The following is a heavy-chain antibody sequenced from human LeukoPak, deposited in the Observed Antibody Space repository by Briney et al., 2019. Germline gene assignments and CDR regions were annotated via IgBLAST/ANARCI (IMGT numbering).Heavy chain of an antibody. J-gene: IGHJ3*02. V-gene: IGHV3-48*01. CDR3: AREVVNGDDYDAFDI. CDR2: ISSSSSTI. Sequence: GGSLRLSCAASGFSLSSYSMNWVRQAPGKGLEWVSYISSSSSTIYYADSVKGRFTISRDNAKNSLYLQMNSLRAEDTAVYYCAREVVNGDDYDAFDIWGQGTMVTVSS. CDR1: GFSLSSYS. D-gene: IGHD4-17*01.